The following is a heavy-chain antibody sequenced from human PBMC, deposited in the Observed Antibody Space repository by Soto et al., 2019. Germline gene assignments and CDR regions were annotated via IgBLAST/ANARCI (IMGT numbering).Heavy chain of an antibody. Sequence: VGSLRLSCAASGFTFSSYWMSWVRQAPGKGLEWVANIKQDGSEKYYVDSVKGRFTISRDNAKNSLYLQMNSLRAEDTAVYYCARDKDIVVVVAADAFDIWGQGTMVTVSS. V-gene: IGHV3-7*01. CDR2: IKQDGSEK. D-gene: IGHD2-15*01. J-gene: IGHJ3*02. CDR3: ARDKDIVVVVAADAFDI. CDR1: GFTFSSYW.